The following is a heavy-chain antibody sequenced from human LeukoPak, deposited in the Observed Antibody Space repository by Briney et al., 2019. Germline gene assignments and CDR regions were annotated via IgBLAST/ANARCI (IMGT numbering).Heavy chain of an antibody. Sequence: GGSLRLSCAASGFTFSNYWMHWVRQAPGKGLVCVSRINGDGNTTIYADSVKGRFTISRDNAKNTLYLQMNGLRVEDTAVYYCARSNSGYLSWGQGTLVTVSS. CDR3: ARSNSGYLS. CDR1: GFTFSNYW. D-gene: IGHD3-22*01. J-gene: IGHJ5*02. CDR2: INGDGNTT. V-gene: IGHV3-74*01.